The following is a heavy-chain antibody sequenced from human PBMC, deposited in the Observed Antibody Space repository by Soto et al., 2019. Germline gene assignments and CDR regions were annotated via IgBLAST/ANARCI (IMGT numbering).Heavy chain of an antibody. CDR1: GLIFETYS. D-gene: IGHD1-7*01. V-gene: IGHV3-23*01. CDR2: ISGAGGST. Sequence: EVQLLESGGGLVQPGGSLRLSCAASGLIFETYSMSWVRQPPGKGLEWVSGISGAGGSTYYADSVKGRFTISRDNSKITLYLQVNSLRTEDTAVYYCAKSWGNTWELYYFDSWGQGTLVTVSS. J-gene: IGHJ4*02. CDR3: AKSWGNTWELYYFDS.